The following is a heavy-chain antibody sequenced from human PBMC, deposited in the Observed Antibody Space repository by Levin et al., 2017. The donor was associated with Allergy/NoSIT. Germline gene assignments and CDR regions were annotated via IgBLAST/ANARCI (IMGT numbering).Heavy chain of an antibody. Sequence: GESLKISCAASGFTFSSYDMHWVRQAPGKGLEWVAVIWYDGSNKYYADSVKGRFTISRDNSKNTLYLQMNSLRAEDTAVYYCARPFGYCSGGGGYSRSPPGYWGQGTLVTVSS. J-gene: IGHJ4*02. CDR3: ARPFGYCSGGGGYSRSPPGY. V-gene: IGHV3-33*01. D-gene: IGHD2-15*01. CDR1: GFTFSSYD. CDR2: IWYDGSNK.